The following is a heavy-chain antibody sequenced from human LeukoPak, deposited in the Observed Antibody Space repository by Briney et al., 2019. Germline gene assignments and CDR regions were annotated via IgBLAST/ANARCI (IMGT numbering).Heavy chain of an antibody. Sequence: GGSLRLPCAALGFTVRSDYITWVRKAPGKGLESAPFAYSGGETYYAESVKGTFTVSRDNSKNTVYLQMNSRRAEDTAVYFCARGGIAARPSDSWGQGTLVTVSS. V-gene: IGHV3-66*01. CDR2: AYSGGET. D-gene: IGHD6-6*01. CDR1: GFTVRSDY. CDR3: ARGGIAARPSDS. J-gene: IGHJ4*02.